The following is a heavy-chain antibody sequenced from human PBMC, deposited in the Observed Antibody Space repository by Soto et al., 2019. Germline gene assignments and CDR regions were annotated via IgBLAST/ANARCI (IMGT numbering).Heavy chain of an antibody. V-gene: IGHV3-33*01. CDR2: IWYDGSNK. D-gene: IGHD2-2*01. CDR1: GFTFSSYG. CDR3: QVHCSSTSCYGPLDY. Sequence: GGSLRLSCAASGFTFSSYGMHWVRQAPGKGLEWVAVIWYDGSNKYYADSVKGRFTISRDNSKNTLYLQMNSLRAEDTAVYYCQVHCSSTSCYGPLDYWGQGTLVTVSS. J-gene: IGHJ4*02.